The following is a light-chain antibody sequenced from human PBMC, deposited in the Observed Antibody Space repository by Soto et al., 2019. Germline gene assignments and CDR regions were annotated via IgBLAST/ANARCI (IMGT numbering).Light chain of an antibody. CDR2: GAS. J-gene: IGKJ1*01. Sequence: EIGMTQSPATLSVSPGERATLSCRASQSVSSSYLAWYQQKPGQAPRLLIYGASTRATGIPARFSGSGSGTEFTLTISSLQSEDFAVYYCQQYNNWPPTWTFGQGTKVDIK. V-gene: IGKV3-15*01. CDR3: QQYNNWPPTWT. CDR1: QSVSSSY.